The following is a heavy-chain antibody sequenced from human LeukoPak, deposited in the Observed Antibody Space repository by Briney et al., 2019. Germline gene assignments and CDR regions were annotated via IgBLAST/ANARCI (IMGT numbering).Heavy chain of an antibody. Sequence: GGSLRLSCAASGVTISNYAMSWVRQAPGKGLEWVSAITGSGGNTYYADSVKGRFTISRDNTKNTVFLQMNSLRAADTAVYYCAKWGDYDVLTGYYVSDYWGQGTLVTVSS. D-gene: IGHD3-9*01. CDR2: ITGSGGNT. CDR1: GVTISNYA. CDR3: AKWGDYDVLTGYYVSDY. J-gene: IGHJ4*02. V-gene: IGHV3-23*01.